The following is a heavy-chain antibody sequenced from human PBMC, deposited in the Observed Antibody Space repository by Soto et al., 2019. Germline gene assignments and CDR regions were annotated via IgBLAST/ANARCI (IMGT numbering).Heavy chain of an antibody. CDR2: ISGYNGDT. V-gene: IGHV1-18*01. CDR1: GYTFTGYG. D-gene: IGHD3-22*01. J-gene: IGHJ4*02. Sequence: QVQLVQSGAEVKKPGASVKVSCKASGYTFTGYGIGWVRQAPGQGLEWMGWISGYNGDTNYAQNHQGRVTMTTDTSTSTAYMELRSLRSDDTAVYYCARGGYYYDSSGYYSDYWGQGTLVTVSS. CDR3: ARGGYYYDSSGYYSDY.